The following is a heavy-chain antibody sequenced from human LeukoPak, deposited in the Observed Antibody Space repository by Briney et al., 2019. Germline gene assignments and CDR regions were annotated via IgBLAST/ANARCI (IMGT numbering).Heavy chain of an antibody. CDR3: ATSGWYLLPGVY. J-gene: IGHJ4*02. V-gene: IGHV4-61*02. CDR2: IYTSGST. D-gene: IGHD6-19*01. Sequence: PSQTLSLTCIVSGASTSSGDYYCSWIRQPAGKGLEWIGRIYTSGSTNYNPSLRSRLTMSVDTSTNQFSLKLSSVTAADTAVYYCATSGWYLLPGVYWGQGTLVTVSS. CDR1: GASTSSGDYY.